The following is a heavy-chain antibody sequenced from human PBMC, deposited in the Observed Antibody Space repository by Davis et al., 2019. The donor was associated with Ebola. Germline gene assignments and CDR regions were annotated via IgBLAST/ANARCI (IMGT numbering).Heavy chain of an antibody. D-gene: IGHD6-13*01. CDR3: ARESIAAAGTSSFDY. CDR1: GFTFSGSA. Sequence: GESLKISCAASGFTFSGSAMHWVRQASGKGLEWVGRIRSKANSYATAYAASVKGRFTISRDDSKNTAYLQMNSLKTEDTAVYYCARESIAAAGTSSFDYWGQGTLVTVSS. V-gene: IGHV3-73*01. CDR2: IRSKANSYAT. J-gene: IGHJ4*02.